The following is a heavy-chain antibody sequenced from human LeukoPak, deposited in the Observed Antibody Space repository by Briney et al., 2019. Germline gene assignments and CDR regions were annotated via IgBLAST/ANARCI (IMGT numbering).Heavy chain of an antibody. J-gene: IGHJ3*02. CDR3: ARDPRYCSGGSCYHAFDI. D-gene: IGHD2-15*01. CDR1: GGSISSYY. V-gene: IGHV4-59*12. CDR2: IYYSGST. Sequence: SETLSLTCTVSGGSISSYYWSWIRQPPGKGLEWIGYIYYSGSTYYNPSLKSRVTISVDTSKNQFSLKLSSVTAADTAVYYCARDPRYCSGGSCYHAFDIWGQGTMVTVSS.